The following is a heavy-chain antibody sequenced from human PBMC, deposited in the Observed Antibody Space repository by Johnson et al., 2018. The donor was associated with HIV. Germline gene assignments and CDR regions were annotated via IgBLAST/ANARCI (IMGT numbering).Heavy chain of an antibody. D-gene: IGHD7-27*01. CDR2: ISGSGGST. CDR3: ARDGDNPRI. CDR1: GFTFSSYG. J-gene: IGHJ3*02. V-gene: IGHV3-23*04. Sequence: MQLVESGGGVVQPGRSLRLSCAASGFTFSSYGMHWVRQATGKGLEWVSAISGSGGSTYYADSVKGRFTISRDNSKNTLYLQMNSLRAEDTAVYYCARDGDNPRIWGQGTMVTVSS.